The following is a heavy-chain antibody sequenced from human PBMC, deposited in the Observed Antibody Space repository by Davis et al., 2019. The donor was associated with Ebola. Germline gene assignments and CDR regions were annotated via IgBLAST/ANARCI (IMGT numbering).Heavy chain of an antibody. CDR2: IYYTGRT. CDR1: GDSFNGGAFSRHF. D-gene: IGHD5-18*01. Sequence: MPSETLSLTCAVYGDSFNGGAFSRHFWSWIRQPPGKGMEWIGEIYYTGRTNYNPSPKSRVTISIDTSKNQFSLKLNSVTAADTAVYFCARIPVITSPALGYGLDVWGKGTTVTVSS. CDR3: ARIPVITSPALGYGLDV. V-gene: IGHV4-34*01. J-gene: IGHJ6*04.